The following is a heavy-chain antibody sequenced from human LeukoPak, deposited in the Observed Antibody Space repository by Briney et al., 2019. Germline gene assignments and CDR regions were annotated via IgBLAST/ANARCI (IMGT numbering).Heavy chain of an antibody. Sequence: GGSLRLSCAASGFTFSSYWMHWVRQAPGKGLEWVSSISSSSSYIYYADSVKGRFTISRDNAKNSLYLQMNSLRAEDTAVYYCASRSGFDYWGQGTLVTVSS. CDR1: GFTFSSYW. CDR2: ISSSSSYI. D-gene: IGHD2-15*01. CDR3: ASRSGFDY. J-gene: IGHJ4*02. V-gene: IGHV3-21*01.